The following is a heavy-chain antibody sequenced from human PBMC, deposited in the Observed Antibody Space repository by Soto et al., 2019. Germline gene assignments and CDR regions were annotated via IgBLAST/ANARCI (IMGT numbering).Heavy chain of an antibody. D-gene: IGHD2-2*01. Sequence: QVQLVQSGAEVKKPGSSVKVSCKASGGTFSSYAISWVRQAPGQGLEWMGGIIPISGTANYAQKFQGRVTITEEESTSTAYMELSRLRSEDTAVYYCARSQGSSTSLEIYYYYYYGMDVWGQGTTVTVSS. CDR1: GGTFSSYA. J-gene: IGHJ6*02. CDR3: ARSQGSSTSLEIYYYYYYGMDV. CDR2: IIPISGTA. V-gene: IGHV1-69*01.